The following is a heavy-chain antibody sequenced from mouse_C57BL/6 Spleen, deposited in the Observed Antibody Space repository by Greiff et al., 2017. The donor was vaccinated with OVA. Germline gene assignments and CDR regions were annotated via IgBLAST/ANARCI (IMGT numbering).Heavy chain of an antibody. CDR3: ARGGDY. V-gene: IGHV1-50*01. J-gene: IGHJ2*01. Sequence: VQLQQSGAELVKPGASVKLSCKASGYTFTSYWMQWVKQRPGQGLEWIGEIDPSDSYTNYNSKFKGKATLTVDTSSSTAYMQLSSLTSEDSAVYYCARGGDYWGQGTTLTVSS. CDR1: GYTFTSYW. CDR2: IDPSDSYT.